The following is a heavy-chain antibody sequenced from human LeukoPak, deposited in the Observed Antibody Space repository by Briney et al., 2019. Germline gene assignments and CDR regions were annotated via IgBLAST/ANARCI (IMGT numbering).Heavy chain of an antibody. D-gene: IGHD6-13*01. CDR3: ARINSSRWYDF. CDR1: GYTFTNYG. V-gene: IGHV1-2*02. J-gene: IGHJ4*02. Sequence: ASVKVSGKASGYTFTNYGFSWVRQAPGQGLEWMGWINPNIGDTNYAQKFQGRVTMTRDTSISTAYMELSRLRFDDTAVYYCARINSSRWYDFWGQGTLVTVSS. CDR2: INPNIGDT.